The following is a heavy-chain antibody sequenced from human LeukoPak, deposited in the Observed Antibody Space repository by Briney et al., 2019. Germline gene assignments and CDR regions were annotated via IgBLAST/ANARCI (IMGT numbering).Heavy chain of an antibody. V-gene: IGHV3-30*04. CDR3: ARDILGYYDSSGYPDI. CDR2: ISYDGSNK. CDR1: GFTFSNYA. J-gene: IGHJ3*02. Sequence: GRSLRLSCAASGFTFSNYALHWVRQAPGKGLEWVAVISYDGSNKYYADSVKGRFTISRDNSKNTLYLQMNSLRAEDTAEYYCARDILGYYDSSGYPDIWGQGTMVTVSS. D-gene: IGHD3-22*01.